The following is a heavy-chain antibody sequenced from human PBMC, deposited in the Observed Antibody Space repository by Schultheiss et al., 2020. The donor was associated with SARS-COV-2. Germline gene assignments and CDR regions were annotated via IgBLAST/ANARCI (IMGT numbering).Heavy chain of an antibody. D-gene: IGHD2-2*01. CDR2: IYYSGST. V-gene: IGHV4-59*12. Sequence: SETLSLTCAVYSGSFSGYYWSWIRQPPGKGLEWIGYIYYSGSTNYNPSLKSRVTISVDTSKNQFSLKLSSVTAADTAVYYCARVGDIVVVPAASPAFDIWGQGTMVTVSS. CDR3: ARVGDIVVVPAASPAFDI. J-gene: IGHJ3*02. CDR1: SGSFSGYY.